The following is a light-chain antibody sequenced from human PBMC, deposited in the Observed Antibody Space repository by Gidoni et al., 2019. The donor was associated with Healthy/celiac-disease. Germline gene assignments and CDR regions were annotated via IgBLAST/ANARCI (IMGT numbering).Light chain of an antibody. CDR1: SSTIGAGYD. V-gene: IGLV1-40*01. CDR2: GNS. J-gene: IGLJ1*01. Sequence: QSVLTQPPSVSGAPGQRVTISCTVSSSTIGAGYDVHWYHQLPRTAPKLLIYGNSNRPSGVPDRFSGSKSGTLASLAITGLQAEDEADYYCQSYDSSLSGYVFGTRTKVTVL. CDR3: QSYDSSLSGYV.